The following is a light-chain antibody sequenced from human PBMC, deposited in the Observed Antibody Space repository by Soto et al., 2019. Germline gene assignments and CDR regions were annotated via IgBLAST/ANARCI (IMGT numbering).Light chain of an antibody. CDR3: LQHKSYPPT. J-gene: IGKJ1*01. Sequence: DIQMTQSPSSLSASVGDRVTITCRASQGIRDALGWYQQKPGKAPKRLIYAASSLQSGVPSRFSGSGSGTEFTLPFSSLPPEDFSTYYCLQHKSYPPTFGQGTKVEIK. CDR2: AAS. V-gene: IGKV1-17*01. CDR1: QGIRDA.